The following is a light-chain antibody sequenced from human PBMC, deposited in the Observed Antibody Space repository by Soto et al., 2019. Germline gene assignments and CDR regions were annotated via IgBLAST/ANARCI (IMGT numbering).Light chain of an antibody. CDR2: GAS. CDR3: QQYKDWPLT. J-gene: IGKJ4*01. CDR1: QTITTSQ. V-gene: IGKV3-20*01. Sequence: EIVLTQSPGTLSLSPGERATLFCRASQTITTSQLAWYQQKPGQAPRVLIFGASNRATGIPDRFSGSGSGTDFTLTISSLEPEDFAVYYCQQYKDWPLTFGGGTKVDIK.